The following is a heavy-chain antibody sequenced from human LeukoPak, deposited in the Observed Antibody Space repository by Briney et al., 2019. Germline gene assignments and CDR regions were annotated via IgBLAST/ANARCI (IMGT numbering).Heavy chain of an antibody. Sequence: ASVKVSCKASGYTFTSYGISWVRQAPGQGLEWMGWINPNSGGTNYAQHFQGRVTMTRDTSITTAYMDLSSLTSDDTAVYYCARGLDRVAADNWGQGTLVTVSS. CDR2: INPNSGGT. J-gene: IGHJ4*02. CDR1: GYTFTSYG. CDR3: ARGLDRVAADN. V-gene: IGHV1-2*02. D-gene: IGHD6-19*01.